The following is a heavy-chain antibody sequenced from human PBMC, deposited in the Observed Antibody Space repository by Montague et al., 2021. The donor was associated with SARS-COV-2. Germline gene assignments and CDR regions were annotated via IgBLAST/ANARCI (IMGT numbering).Heavy chain of an antibody. Sequence: SETLSLTCAVYGGSFSGYYWNWIRQPPGKGLEWIGEINQSGSANYNPSLKRRVTISVDTSKNQFSLKLNSVTAADTAVYYCARLGEGVVPAPILGIGPFYSYFYMDVWGKGATVTVSS. D-gene: IGHD2-2*02. CDR1: GGSFSGYY. CDR2: INQSGSA. CDR3: ARLGEGVVPAPILGIGPFYSYFYMDV. J-gene: IGHJ6*03. V-gene: IGHV4-34*01.